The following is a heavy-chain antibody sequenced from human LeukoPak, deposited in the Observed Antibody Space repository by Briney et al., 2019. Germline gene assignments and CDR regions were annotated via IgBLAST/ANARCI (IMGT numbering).Heavy chain of an antibody. D-gene: IGHD2/OR15-2a*01. Sequence: GASVKVSCKASGYTFTGYYIHWVRQAPGQGLEWMGWINPNSGGTNYIQKFQGRVTMTRDTSISTAYMELRRLRSDDTAVYYCARSTTPNENEYFEHWRQGTPVTVSS. J-gene: IGHJ1*01. CDR1: GYTFTGYY. V-gene: IGHV1-2*02. CDR2: INPNSGGT. CDR3: ARSTTPNENEYFEH.